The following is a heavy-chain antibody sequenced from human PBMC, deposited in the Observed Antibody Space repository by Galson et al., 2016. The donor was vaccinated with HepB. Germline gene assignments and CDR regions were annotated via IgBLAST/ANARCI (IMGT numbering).Heavy chain of an antibody. CDR1: GFTFRTYN. V-gene: IGHV3-33*01. Sequence: SLRLSCAASGFTFRTYNIHWVRQAPGKGLEWVAAIWYDGSNKYYADSVRGRFTISRDNSNNTVHVQMNSLRAEDTGLYFCARGMGYIYGYFDFWGQGALVTVSS. D-gene: IGHD5-24*01. CDR2: IWYDGSNK. J-gene: IGHJ4*02. CDR3: ARGMGYIYGYFDF.